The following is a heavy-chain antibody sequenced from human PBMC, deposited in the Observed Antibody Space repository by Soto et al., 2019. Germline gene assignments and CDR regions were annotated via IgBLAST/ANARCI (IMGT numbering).Heavy chain of an antibody. CDR1: GYTFITYG. J-gene: IGHJ4*02. V-gene: IGHV1-18*01. CDR2: ISTYNGNT. Sequence: QVPLVQSGAEVKKPGASVKVSCKASGYTFITYGVSWVRQAPGQGLDWLGWISTYNGNTRYAERLQGRVTMTTDTTTNTAYMELRNLRFDDTAVYYCARGPTDYYDNSANYFFDYWGQGTLVTVSS. D-gene: IGHD3-22*01. CDR3: ARGPTDYYDNSANYFFDY.